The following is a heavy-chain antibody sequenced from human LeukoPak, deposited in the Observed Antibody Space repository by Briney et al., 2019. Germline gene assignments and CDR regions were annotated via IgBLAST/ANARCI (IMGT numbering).Heavy chain of an antibody. D-gene: IGHD4-17*01. CDR1: SFTFGSYW. CDR2: IYSDGSDT. Sequence: GGSLRLSCAASSFTFGSYWMHWVRQAPGKGLVWVSRIYSDGSDTSYADSVKGRFTISRDNAKKTLYLQMNSLRAEDTAVYYCARAYDYSTGNAFDIWGQGTMVTVSS. V-gene: IGHV3-74*01. J-gene: IGHJ3*02. CDR3: ARAYDYSTGNAFDI.